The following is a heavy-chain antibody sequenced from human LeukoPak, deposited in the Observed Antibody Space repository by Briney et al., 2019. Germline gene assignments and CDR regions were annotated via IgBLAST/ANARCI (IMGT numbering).Heavy chain of an antibody. CDR1: VYTFTIYG. V-gene: IGHV1-18*01. J-gene: IGHJ3*02. CDR2: ITGYNGNT. D-gene: IGHD4-11*01. Sequence: ASVKLSCDSSVYTFTIYGTSWVRQPPAQGLEWMGCITGYNGNTKYVQKFRGRVNMTTDTPTTRANMERRNLRSDATAVYICQRDRRSLQAFDIWGQGTMVTVS. CDR3: QRDRRSLQAFDI.